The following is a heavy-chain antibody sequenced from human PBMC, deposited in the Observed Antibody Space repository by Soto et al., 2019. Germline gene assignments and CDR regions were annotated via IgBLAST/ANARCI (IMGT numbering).Heavy chain of an antibody. J-gene: IGHJ4*02. Sequence: GGSLRLSCSASGFTFSSYAMHWVRKAPGKGLEYISAITTTGDTTYYADSVKGRFTISRDNSKNTLYLQMSSLRAEDTAVYYCARQAVSSGPTNWGQGTLVTVSS. CDR1: GFTFSSYA. V-gene: IGHV3-64D*08. CDR2: ITTTGDTT. D-gene: IGHD6-19*01. CDR3: ARQAVSSGPTN.